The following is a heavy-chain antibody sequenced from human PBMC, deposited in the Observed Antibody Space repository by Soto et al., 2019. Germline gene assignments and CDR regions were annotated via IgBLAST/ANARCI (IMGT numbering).Heavy chain of an antibody. V-gene: IGHV3-33*01. D-gene: IGHD6-13*01. CDR3: ARGLNIAAAQTGNMDV. CDR1: GFTFSSYG. CDR2: IWYDGSNK. J-gene: IGHJ6*03. Sequence: GGSLRLSCAASGFTFSSYGMHWVRQAPGKGLEWVAVIWYDGSNKYYADSVKGRFTISRDNSKNTLYLQMNSLRAEDTAVYYCARGLNIAAAQTGNMDVWGKGTTVTVSS.